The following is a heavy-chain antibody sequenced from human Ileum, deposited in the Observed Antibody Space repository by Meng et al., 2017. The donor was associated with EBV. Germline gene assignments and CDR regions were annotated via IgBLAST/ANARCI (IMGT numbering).Heavy chain of an antibody. CDR2: IYYSGRT. V-gene: IGHV4-39*01. CDR1: GGPINSSSYY. CDR3: ARPIAAAGWFDP. J-gene: IGHJ5*02. Sequence: QLPLQESGPGLVKPSEPLSLTCTVSGGPINSSSYYWGWIRQPPGKGLEWIGSIYYSGRTSYNPSLKSRVTISVDTSKNQFSLKLSSVTAADTAVYYCARPIAAAGWFDPWGQGTLVTVSS. D-gene: IGHD6-13*01.